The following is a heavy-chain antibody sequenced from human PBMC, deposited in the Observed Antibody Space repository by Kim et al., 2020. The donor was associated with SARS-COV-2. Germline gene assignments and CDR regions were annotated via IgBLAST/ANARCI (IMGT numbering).Heavy chain of an antibody. CDR1: GFTFRHYA. Sequence: GGSLRLSCAASGFTFRHYAMHWVRQAPGKGLEWVAFIWYDGSNQYFADSVRGRFAISRDNSKNTLYLQMNSLRAEDTAVYYCARDTYGGNPPLDYWGQGALVSVSS. J-gene: IGHJ4*02. CDR2: IWYDGSNQ. V-gene: IGHV3-33*01. D-gene: IGHD2-15*01. CDR3: ARDTYGGNPPLDY.